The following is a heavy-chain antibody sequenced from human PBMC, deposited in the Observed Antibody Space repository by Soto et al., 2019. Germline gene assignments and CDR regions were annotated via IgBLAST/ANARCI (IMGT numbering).Heavy chain of an antibody. CDR2: VYSSGTT. CDR3: ARDIGSYAYGEGY. Sequence: SETLSLTCRVSGGSINSYWRSWIRQPAGKGLEWIGRVYSSGTTDYNPSLNRRATLSVETSKNQFSLKLSSATAADTAVYYCARDIGSYAYGEGYWGQGIQVTVSS. J-gene: IGHJ4*02. D-gene: IGHD3-10*01. CDR1: GGSINSYW. V-gene: IGHV4-4*07.